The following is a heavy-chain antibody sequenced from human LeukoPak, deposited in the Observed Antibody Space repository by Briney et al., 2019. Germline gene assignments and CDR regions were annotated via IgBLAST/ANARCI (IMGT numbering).Heavy chain of an antibody. CDR1: GYTFTSYD. D-gene: IGHD3-22*01. CDR2: MNPNSGNT. J-gene: IGHJ3*02. Sequence: ASVKVSCKASGYTFTSYDINWGRQATGQGLEWMGWMNPNSGNTGYAQKFQGRVTITRNTSISTAYMELSSLRSEDTAVYYCARGRSSSGYYFDAFDIWGQGTMVTVSS. V-gene: IGHV1-8*01. CDR3: ARGRSSSGYYFDAFDI.